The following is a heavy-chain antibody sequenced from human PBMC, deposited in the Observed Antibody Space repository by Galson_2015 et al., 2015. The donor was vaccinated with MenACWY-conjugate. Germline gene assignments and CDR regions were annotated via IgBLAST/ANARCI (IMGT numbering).Heavy chain of an antibody. V-gene: IGHV1-3*01. CDR2: INAGNGNT. D-gene: IGHD3-9*01. CDR3: ARGASPLTCYLKRDSFAP. CDR1: GYTFTLYA. J-gene: IGHJ5*02. Sequence: SVKVSCKASGYTFTLYAMHWVRQAPGQGLEWMGWINAGNGNTKYSQKFQDRVTITRDISASTVYMELTSLGSEDTAVYYCARGASPLTCYLKRDSFAPWGQGTLVTVSS.